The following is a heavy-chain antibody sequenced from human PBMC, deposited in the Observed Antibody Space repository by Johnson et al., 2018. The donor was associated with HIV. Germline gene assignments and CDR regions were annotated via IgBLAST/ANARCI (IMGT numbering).Heavy chain of an antibody. V-gene: IGHV3-11*04. CDR3: VRRMVVGYVAFDI. D-gene: IGHD2-21*01. Sequence: QVQLVESGGGLVQPGGSLRLSCAASGFTVSSNYMTWIRQAPGKGLECISSISSSGSTTYYADLLKGRFTISRNNVQNSMLLQMNSLRADDTAVYFCVRRMVVGYVAFDIWGQGTMVSVSS. J-gene: IGHJ3*02. CDR2: ISSSGSTT. CDR1: GFTVSSNY.